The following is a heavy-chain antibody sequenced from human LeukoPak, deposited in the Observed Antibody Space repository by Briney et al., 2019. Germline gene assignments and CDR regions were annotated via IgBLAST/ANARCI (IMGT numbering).Heavy chain of an antibody. Sequence: GGSLRLSCAAPGFSFSDYYMSWIRQAPGKGLEWVSYISSSSSYTKDADSVKGRFTISRDNAKNSLYLQMNSLRAEDTAVYYCARGDVATAMDRLVGGLDYWGQGTLVTVSS. J-gene: IGHJ4*02. CDR3: ARGDVATAMDRLVGGLDY. V-gene: IGHV3-11*06. CDR2: ISSSSSYT. CDR1: GFSFSDYY. D-gene: IGHD5-18*01.